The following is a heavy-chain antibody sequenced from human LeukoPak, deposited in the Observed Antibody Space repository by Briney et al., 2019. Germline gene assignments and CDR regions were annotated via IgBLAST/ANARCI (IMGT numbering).Heavy chain of an antibody. D-gene: IGHD6-19*01. CDR3: ARDLREGSSGW. V-gene: IGHV1-8*01. J-gene: IGHJ4*02. CDR2: MNPNSGNT. Sequence: PVASVKVSCKASGYTFTSYDINWVRQATGQGLEWMGWMNPNSGNTGYAQKFQGRVTMTRDTSISTAYMELSRLRSDDTAVYHCARDLREGSSGWWGQGTLVTVSS. CDR1: GYTFTSYD.